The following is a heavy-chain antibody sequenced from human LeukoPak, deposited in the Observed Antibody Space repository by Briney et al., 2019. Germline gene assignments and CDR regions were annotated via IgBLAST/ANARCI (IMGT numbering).Heavy chain of an antibody. CDR2: INPNSGGT. D-gene: IGHD3-10*01. Sequence: ASVTVSCKASGYTFTRYYMHWVRQAPGQGLEGMGWINPNSGGTNYAQTLQSRVTMTMDTSISTSYMELSRLRSDDTAVYYCARVLGVRRVKDYWGQGTLVTVSS. V-gene: IGHV1-2*02. CDR3: ARVLGVRRVKDY. CDR1: GYTFTRYY. J-gene: IGHJ4*02.